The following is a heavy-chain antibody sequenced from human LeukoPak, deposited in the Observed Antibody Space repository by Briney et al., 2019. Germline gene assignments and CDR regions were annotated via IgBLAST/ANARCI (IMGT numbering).Heavy chain of an antibody. CDR1: GLTVSTNY. CDR3: ARSGRGVDSFYFYMDV. CDR2: IKHDGSEKQDGSEK. J-gene: IGHJ6*03. V-gene: IGHV3-7*01. D-gene: IGHD3-10*01. Sequence: GGSLRLSCAASGLTVSTNYMTWVRQAPGKGLEWVANIKHDGSEKQDGSEKNYVDSVKGRFTISRDDAKNSLYLQMNSLRAEDTAVYYCARSGRGVDSFYFYMDVWGKGTTVTVSS.